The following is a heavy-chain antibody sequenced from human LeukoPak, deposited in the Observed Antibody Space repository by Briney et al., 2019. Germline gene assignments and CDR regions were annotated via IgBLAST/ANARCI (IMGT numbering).Heavy chain of an antibody. D-gene: IGHD3-3*01. J-gene: IGHJ4*02. V-gene: IGHV4-39*01. CDR2: IYYSGST. Sequence: KPSETLSLTCTVSGGSISSSSYYWGWIRQPAGKGLEWIGSIYYSGSTYYNPSLKSRVTISVDTSKDQFSLKLSSVTAADTAVYYCARHPSITIFGVAPNWGQGTLVTVSS. CDR1: GGSISSSSYY. CDR3: ARHPSITIFGVAPN.